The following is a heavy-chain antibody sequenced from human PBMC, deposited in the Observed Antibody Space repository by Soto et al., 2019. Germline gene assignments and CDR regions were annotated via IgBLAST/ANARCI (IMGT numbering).Heavy chain of an antibody. V-gene: IGHV1-8*01. Sequence: ASVKVSCKASGYTFTSYDINWVRQATGQGLEWMGWMNPNSGNTDYAQKFQGRVTMTTNKSISTAYTELSSLRSEDTAVYYCASGYSYGGDYWGQGTLVTVSS. D-gene: IGHD5-18*01. J-gene: IGHJ4*02. CDR3: ASGYSYGGDY. CDR2: MNPNSGNT. CDR1: GYTFTSYD.